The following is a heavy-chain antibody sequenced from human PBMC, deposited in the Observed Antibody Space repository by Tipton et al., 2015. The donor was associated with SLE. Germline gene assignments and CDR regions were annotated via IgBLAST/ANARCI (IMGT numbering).Heavy chain of an antibody. D-gene: IGHD7-27*01. J-gene: IGHJ3*01. CDR2: ISTSSPIT. V-gene: IGHV3-48*02. CDR1: GSIFNSYS. CDR3: TSPAWGWGFGL. Sequence: SLRLSCAASGSIFNSYSMNWVRQAPGKGLEWISYISTSSPITHYAESVKGRFTISRDNAKNSLYLQMNRLRDDDTAVYYFTSPAWGWGFGLWAQGTMVTVSS.